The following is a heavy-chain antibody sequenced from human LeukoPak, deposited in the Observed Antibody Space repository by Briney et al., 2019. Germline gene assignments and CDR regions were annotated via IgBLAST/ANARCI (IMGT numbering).Heavy chain of an antibody. V-gene: IGHV4-59*01. CDR1: GGSISSYY. CDR3: ARETGTTLSYFDY. J-gene: IGHJ4*02. CDR2: IYYSGST. Sequence: SETLSLTCTVSGGSISSYYWSWIRQPPGKGLEWIGYIYYSGSTNYNPSLKSRVTLSVDTSKNQFSLKLSSVTAADTAVYYCARETGTTLSYFDYWGQGTLVTVSS. D-gene: IGHD1-1*01.